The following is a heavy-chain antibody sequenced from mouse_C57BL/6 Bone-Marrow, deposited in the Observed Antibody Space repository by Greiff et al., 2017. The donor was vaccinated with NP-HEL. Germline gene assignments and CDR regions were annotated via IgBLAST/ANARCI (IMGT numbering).Heavy chain of an antibody. J-gene: IGHJ4*01. D-gene: IGHD1-1*01. CDR1: GYTFTDYY. Sequence: EVQLQQSGPELVKPGASVKISCKASGYTFTDYYMNWVKQSHGKSLEWIGDINPNNGGTSYIQKFKGKATLTVDKSSSTAYMELRSLTSEDSAVYYCARREIYYYGSSLYYYAMDYWGQGTSVTVSS. CDR2: INPNNGGT. CDR3: ARREIYYYGSSLYYYAMDY. V-gene: IGHV1-26*01.